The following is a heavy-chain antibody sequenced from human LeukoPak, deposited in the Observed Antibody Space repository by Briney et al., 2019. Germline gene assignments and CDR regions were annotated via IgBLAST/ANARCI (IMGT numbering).Heavy chain of an antibody. V-gene: IGHV3-66*01. D-gene: IGHD6-13*01. CDR3: ARDRKQLVYGYYYGMDV. CDR1: GFTVSSNY. CDR2: IYSGGST. J-gene: IGHJ6*02. Sequence: GGSLRLSCAASGFTVSSNYMSWVRQAPGKGLEWVSVIYSGGSTYYADSVKGRFTISRDNSKNTLYLQMNSLGAEDTAVYYCARDRKQLVYGYYYGMDVWGQGTTVTVSS.